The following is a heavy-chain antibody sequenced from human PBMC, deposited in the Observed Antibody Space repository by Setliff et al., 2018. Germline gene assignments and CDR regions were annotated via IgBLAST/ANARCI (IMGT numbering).Heavy chain of an antibody. CDR2: IYNSGYT. Sequence: PSETLSLTCSVSGGPLTNTNNYWGWIRQPPGKGLEWIGGIYNSGYTHYKPSLKSRATISVDTSKSQFSLNLSNVTAADTAVYYCASGLEFDYWGPGSLVTVSS. J-gene: IGHJ4*01. D-gene: IGHD1-1*01. V-gene: IGHV4-39*01. CDR3: ASGLEFDY. CDR1: GGPLTNTNNY.